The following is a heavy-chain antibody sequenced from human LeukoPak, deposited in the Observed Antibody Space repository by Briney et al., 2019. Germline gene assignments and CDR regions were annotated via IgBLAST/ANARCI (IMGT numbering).Heavy chain of an antibody. Sequence: SETLSLTCAVYGGSFSGYYWSWIRQPPGKGLEWIGEINHSGSSNYNPSLKSRVTISVDTSKNQFSLKLSSVTAADTAVYYCARGSDFWSGYFDYWGQGTLVTVSS. V-gene: IGHV4-34*01. CDR3: ARGSDFWSGYFDY. J-gene: IGHJ4*02. CDR1: GGSFSGYY. CDR2: INHSGSS. D-gene: IGHD3-3*01.